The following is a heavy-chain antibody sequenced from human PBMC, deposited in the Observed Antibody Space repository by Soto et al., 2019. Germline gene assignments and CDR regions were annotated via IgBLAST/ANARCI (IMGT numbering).Heavy chain of an antibody. CDR2: ISYDGSNK. CDR1: GFTFSSYA. CDR3: ARHGY. J-gene: IGHJ4*02. Sequence: QVQLVESGGGVVQPGRSLRLSCAASGFTFSSYAMHWVRQAPGKGLEWVAVISYDGSNKYYADSVKGRFTISRDNSENTLYLRMNSVRAEDAGVYYCARHGYWGQGTLVTVSS. V-gene: IGHV3-30-3*01.